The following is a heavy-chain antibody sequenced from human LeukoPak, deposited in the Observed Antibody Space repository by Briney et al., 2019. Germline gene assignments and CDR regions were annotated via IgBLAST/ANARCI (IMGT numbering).Heavy chain of an antibody. J-gene: IGHJ5*02. D-gene: IGHD2-8*01. CDR2: INHSGST. V-gene: IGHV4-34*01. CDR3: ARGYIVLMVYARDNWFDP. Sequence: SETLSLTCAVYGGSFSGYYWSWIRQPPGKGLEWIGEINHSGSTNYNPSLKSRVTISVDTSKNQFSLKLGSVTAADTAVYYCARGYIVLMVYARDNWFDPWGQGTLVTVSS. CDR1: GGSFSGYY.